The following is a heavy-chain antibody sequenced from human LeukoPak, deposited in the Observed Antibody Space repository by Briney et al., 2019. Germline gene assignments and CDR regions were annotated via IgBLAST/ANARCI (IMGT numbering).Heavy chain of an antibody. Sequence: GGSLRLSRAASGFTFSSYGMSWVRQAPGKGLEWVSAISGSGGSTYYADSVKGRFTISRDNSKNTLYLQMDSLRAEDTAVYYCAKDLIAEWELLGYWGQGTLVTVSS. V-gene: IGHV3-23*01. CDR3: AKDLIAEWELLGY. D-gene: IGHD1-26*01. CDR1: GFTFSSYG. J-gene: IGHJ4*02. CDR2: ISGSGGST.